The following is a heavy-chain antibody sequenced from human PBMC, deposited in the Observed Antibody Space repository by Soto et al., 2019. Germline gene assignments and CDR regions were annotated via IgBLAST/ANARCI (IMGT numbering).Heavy chain of an antibody. CDR1: GFTFSSYW. Sequence: EVQLVESGGGLVQPGGSLRLSCAASGFTFSSYWMHWVRQAPGKGLVWVSRINSDGSSTTYADSVKGRFTISRDNAKNTLYLQMNSLSAEDTAVYYCARGGIVGATPGDFDIWGQGTMVTVSS. D-gene: IGHD1-26*01. CDR3: ARGGIVGATPGDFDI. CDR2: INSDGSST. J-gene: IGHJ3*02. V-gene: IGHV3-74*03.